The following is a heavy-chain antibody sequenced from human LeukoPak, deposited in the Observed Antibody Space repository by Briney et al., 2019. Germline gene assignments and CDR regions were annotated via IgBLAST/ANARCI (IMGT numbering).Heavy chain of an antibody. CDR1: GFSLSTSGVG. J-gene: IGHJ5*02. CDR3: ARRQERYYYDSSGYYLAGWFDP. Sequence: SGPTLVKPTQTLTLTCTFSGFSLSTSGVGVGWIRQPPGKALEWLALIYWDDDKRYSPSLKSRLTITKDTPKNQVVLTMTNMDPVDTATYYCARRQERYYYDSSGYYLAGWFDPWGQGTLVTVSS. CDR2: IYWDDDK. V-gene: IGHV2-5*02. D-gene: IGHD3-22*01.